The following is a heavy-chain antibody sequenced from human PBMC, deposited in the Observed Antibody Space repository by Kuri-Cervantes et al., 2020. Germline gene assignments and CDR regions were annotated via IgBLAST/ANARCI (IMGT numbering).Heavy chain of an antibody. V-gene: IGHV1-18*01. Sequence: ASVKVSCKASGYTFTSYGISWVRQAPGQGLEWMGWISAYNGNTNYAQKLQGRVTMTTDTSTSTAYMELRSLRSDDTAVYYCAGEARDYDFWSGYRDYWGQGTLVTVSS. CDR1: GYTFTSYG. CDR2: ISAYNGNT. J-gene: IGHJ4*02. CDR3: AGEARDYDFWSGYRDY. D-gene: IGHD3-3*01.